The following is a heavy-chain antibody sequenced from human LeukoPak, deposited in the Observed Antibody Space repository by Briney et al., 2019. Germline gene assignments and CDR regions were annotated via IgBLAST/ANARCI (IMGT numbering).Heavy chain of an antibody. CDR2: ISGSGGST. CDR1: GFTFSNYA. CDR3: AKNDRLGDSSGYLYY. V-gene: IGHV3-23*01. Sequence: GGSLRLSCAASGFTFSNYAMSWVRQAPGKGLEWVSVISGSGGSTYYADSVKGRFTISRDNSKSTLYLQMNSLRAEDTAVYYCAKNDRLGDSSGYLYYWGQGTLVTVSS. D-gene: IGHD3-22*01. J-gene: IGHJ4*02.